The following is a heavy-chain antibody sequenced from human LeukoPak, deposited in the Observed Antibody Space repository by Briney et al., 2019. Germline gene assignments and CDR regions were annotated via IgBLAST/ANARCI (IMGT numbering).Heavy chain of an antibody. CDR1: GGSFSGYY. J-gene: IGHJ5*02. V-gene: IGHV4-34*01. CDR2: INHSGST. D-gene: IGHD3-3*01. Sequence: SETLSLTCAVYGGSFSGYYWTWIRQPPGKGLEWIGEINHSGSTNYNPSLKSRVTISVGTSKSQFSLKLSSLTTADTAIYFCARRGLRFLESVKYSWFDPWGQGTLVTVSS. CDR3: ARRGLRFLESVKYSWFDP.